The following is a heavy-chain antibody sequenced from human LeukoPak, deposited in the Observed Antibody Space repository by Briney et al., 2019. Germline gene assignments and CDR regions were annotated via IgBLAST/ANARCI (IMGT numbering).Heavy chain of an antibody. J-gene: IGHJ6*03. CDR2: IKGKTDGGTT. V-gene: IGHV3-15*01. D-gene: IGHD6-19*01. CDR1: GFTFSSYG. Sequence: KSGGSLRLSCAASGFTFSSYGMSWVRQAPGKGLEWVGRIKGKTDGGTTDYAAPVKGRFTISRDDSKNTLYLQMNSLKTEDTAVYYCTTVRFPSSGWYSDYYYYYMDVWGKGTTVTVSS. CDR3: TTVRFPSSGWYSDYYYYYMDV.